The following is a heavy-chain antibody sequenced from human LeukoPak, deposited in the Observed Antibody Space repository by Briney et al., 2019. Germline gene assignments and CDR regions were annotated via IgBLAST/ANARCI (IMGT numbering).Heavy chain of an antibody. CDR3: AKRLLGSSLEDY. CDR2: INGGGGST. CDR1: GFTFSNYA. V-gene: IGHV3-23*01. D-gene: IGHD5-24*01. Sequence: GGSLRLSCAASGFTFSNYAMSWVRQAPGKGLECVSAINGGGGSTYYADSVKGRFTISRDNFKDTLYLQMNSLRAEDTAVYYCAKRLLGSSLEDYWGQGTLVTVSS. J-gene: IGHJ4*02.